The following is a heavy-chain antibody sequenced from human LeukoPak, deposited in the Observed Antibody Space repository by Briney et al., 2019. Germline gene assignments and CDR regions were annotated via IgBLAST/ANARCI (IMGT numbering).Heavy chain of an antibody. D-gene: IGHD2-2*01. CDR3: ARVRAGGYCSSTSCYDAFDI. Sequence: PGGSLRLSCAASGFTFSSYAMSWVRQAPGKGLEWVSAISGSGGSTYYADSVKGRFTISRDNAKNSLYLQMNSLRAEDTAVYYCARVRAGGYCSSTSCYDAFDIWGQGTMVTVSS. V-gene: IGHV3-23*01. CDR2: ISGSGGST. J-gene: IGHJ3*02. CDR1: GFTFSSYA.